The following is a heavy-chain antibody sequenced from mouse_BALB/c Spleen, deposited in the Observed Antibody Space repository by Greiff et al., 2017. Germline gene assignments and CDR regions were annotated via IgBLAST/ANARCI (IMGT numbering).Heavy chain of an antibody. Sequence: EVQLVESGGGLVKPGGSLKLSCAASGFTFSSYAMSWVRQTPEKRLEWVASISSGGSTYYPDSVKGRFTISRDNARNILYLQMSSLRSEDTAMYYCAYDYDAGDYWGQGTTLTVSS. CDR1: GFTFSSYA. V-gene: IGHV5-6-5*01. J-gene: IGHJ2*01. CDR3: AYDYDAGDY. D-gene: IGHD2-4*01. CDR2: ISSGGST.